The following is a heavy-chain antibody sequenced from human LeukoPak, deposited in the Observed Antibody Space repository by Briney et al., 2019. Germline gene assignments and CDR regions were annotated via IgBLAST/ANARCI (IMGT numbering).Heavy chain of an antibody. CDR2: IYSSGST. CDR3: ARRPATRSQPSDY. CDR1: GDSIRSDY. J-gene: IGHJ4*02. Sequence: SETLSLTCTVSGDSIRSDYWSWIRQPPGKGLEWIGYIYSSGSTKYNPALKSRVTISVDTSKNQFSLKLTSVTAADTAVYYCARRPATRSQPSDYWGQGTLVTVSS. D-gene: IGHD5-12*01. V-gene: IGHV4-59*01.